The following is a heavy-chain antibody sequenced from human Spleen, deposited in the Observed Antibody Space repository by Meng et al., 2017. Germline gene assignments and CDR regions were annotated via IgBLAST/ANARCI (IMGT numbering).Heavy chain of an antibody. CDR3: ARDEDISAAGKLFGDY. D-gene: IGHD6-13*01. Sequence: ASVNVSCKVSGYSFTDYYIHWVQLAPGKGLEWMGLVHPKNGETRYAEKFQGRVTMTSDTSTSTVYMELSSLRSEDTAVYYCARDEDISAAGKLFGDYWGQGTLVTVSS. CDR2: VHPKNGET. CDR1: GYSFTDYY. V-gene: IGHV1-69-2*01. J-gene: IGHJ4*02.